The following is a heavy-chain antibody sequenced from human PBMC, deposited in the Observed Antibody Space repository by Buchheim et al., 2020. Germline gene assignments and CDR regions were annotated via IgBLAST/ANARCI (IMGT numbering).Heavy chain of an antibody. CDR1: GFTFSSYG. V-gene: IGHV3-33*01. CDR3: ARGGGIYGDYGALRDY. J-gene: IGHJ4*02. D-gene: IGHD4-17*01. Sequence: QVQLVESGGGVVQPGRSLRLSCAASGFTFSSYGMHWVRQAPGKGLEWVAVIWYDGSNKYYADSVKGRFTISRDNAMNSLYLQMSSLRAEDTAVYYCARGGGIYGDYGALRDYWGQGTL. CDR2: IWYDGSNK.